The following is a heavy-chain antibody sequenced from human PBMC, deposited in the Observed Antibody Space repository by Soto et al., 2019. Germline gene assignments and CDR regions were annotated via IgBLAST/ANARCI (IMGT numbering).Heavy chain of an antibody. D-gene: IGHD1-26*01. CDR1: GFTFSSYW. V-gene: IGHV3-74*01. Sequence: EVQLVESGGAFVQPGGSLRLSCAASGFTFSSYWMHWVRQAPGNGLVWVSRISTDGSSITYADSVKGRFTISRDNAKNTLSLQMDSLRGEDTAVYYCARGSTSQSGVLAYWGQGTLVTVSS. CDR2: ISTDGSSI. CDR3: ARGSTSQSGVLAY. J-gene: IGHJ4*02.